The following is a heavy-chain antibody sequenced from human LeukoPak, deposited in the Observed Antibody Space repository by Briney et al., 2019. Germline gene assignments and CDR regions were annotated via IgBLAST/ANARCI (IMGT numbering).Heavy chain of an antibody. CDR1: GSSISSGGYY. V-gene: IGHV4-30-2*01. CDR2: IYHSGST. CDR3: ASGYTYYYDSSGLGFDAFDI. J-gene: IGHJ3*02. Sequence: SETLSLTCTVSGSSISSGGYYWSWIRQPPGKGLEWIGYIYHSGSTYYNPSLKSRVTISVDRSKNQFSLKLSSVTAADTAVYYCASGYTYYYDSSGLGFDAFDIWGQGTMVTVSS. D-gene: IGHD3-22*01.